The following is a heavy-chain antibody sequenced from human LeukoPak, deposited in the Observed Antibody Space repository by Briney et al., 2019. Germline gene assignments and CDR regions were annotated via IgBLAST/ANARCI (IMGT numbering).Heavy chain of an antibody. D-gene: IGHD2-2*01. CDR2: INHNGNVN. J-gene: IGHJ4*02. Sequence: GGSLRLSCAASGFTFSSYWMNWARQAPGKGLEWVASINHNGNVNYYVDSVKGRFTISRDNAKNSLYLQMNSLRVEDTALYYCVRDASPGYCSSTSYYVGTVVSSAHLDYWGQGTLVTVSS. CDR1: GFTFSSYW. V-gene: IGHV3-7*03. CDR3: VRDASPGYCSSTSYYVGTVVSSAHLDY.